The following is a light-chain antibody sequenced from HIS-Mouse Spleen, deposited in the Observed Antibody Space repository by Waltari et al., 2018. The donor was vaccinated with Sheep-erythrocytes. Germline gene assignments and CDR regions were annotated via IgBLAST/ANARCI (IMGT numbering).Light chain of an antibody. Sequence: SYELTQPPSVSVSPGQTASITCSGDKLGDKYACWYQQKPGQPPVLVIYQDSKRPSGIPGRFSGSNSGNTATLTISGTQAMDEADYYCQAWDSSTGVVFGGGTKLTVL. V-gene: IGLV3-1*01. CDR3: QAWDSSTGVV. J-gene: IGLJ2*01. CDR1: KLGDKY. CDR2: QDS.